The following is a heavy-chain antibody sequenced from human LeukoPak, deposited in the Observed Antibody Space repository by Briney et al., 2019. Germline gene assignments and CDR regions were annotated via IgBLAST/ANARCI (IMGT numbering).Heavy chain of an antibody. D-gene: IGHD2-2*01. CDR3: AKGKHQLLYYFDY. J-gene: IGHJ4*02. Sequence: GGSLRLSCAASGFTFSSYAMSWVRQAPGKGLERVSGISGRGVSTYYADSVKGRFTISRDNSKNTLYLQMNSLRAENTAVYYCAKGKHQLLYYFDYWGQGTLVTVSS. CDR1: GFTFSSYA. CDR2: ISGRGVST. V-gene: IGHV3-23*01.